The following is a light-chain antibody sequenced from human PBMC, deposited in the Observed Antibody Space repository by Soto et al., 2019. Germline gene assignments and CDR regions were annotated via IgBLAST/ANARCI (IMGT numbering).Light chain of an antibody. Sequence: DIQMTQSPSSLSASVGDRVTITCRASQSISSYLNWYQQKPGKAPKLLIYAASSLQSGVPSRFSGSGPETDFTLTISRLQPEDFAIYYFQQRYSPPLTFGGGTKVEIK. V-gene: IGKV1-39*01. CDR3: QQRYSPPLT. CDR2: AAS. CDR1: QSISSY. J-gene: IGKJ4*01.